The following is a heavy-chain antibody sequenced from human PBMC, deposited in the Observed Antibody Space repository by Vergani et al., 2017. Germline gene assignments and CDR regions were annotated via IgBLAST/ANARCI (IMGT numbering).Heavy chain of an antibody. J-gene: IGHJ4*02. CDR1: GGSISSGSYY. Sequence: QVQLQESGPGLVKPSQTLSLTCTVSGGSISSGSYYWSWIRQPAGKGLEWIGRIYTSGSTNYNPSLKSRVTISVDTSQNQFSLKLSSVTAADTAVYYCARGSYYYGSVSIDWGQGPLVTVSS. D-gene: IGHD3-10*01. CDR3: ARGSYYYGSVSID. V-gene: IGHV4-61*02. CDR2: IYTSGST.